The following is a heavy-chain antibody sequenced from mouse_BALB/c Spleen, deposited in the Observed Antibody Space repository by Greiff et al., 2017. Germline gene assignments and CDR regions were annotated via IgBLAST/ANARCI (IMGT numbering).Heavy chain of an antibody. CDR1: GFNIKDTY. CDR3: AAPRITKGFAY. D-gene: IGHD2-4*01. J-gene: IGHJ3*01. CDR2: IDPANGNT. V-gene: IGHV14-3*02. Sequence: EVQLQQSGAELVKPGASVKLSCTASGFNIKDTYMHWVKQRPEQGLEWIGRIDPANGNTKYDPKFQGKATITADTSSNTAYLQLSSLTSEDTAVYYCAAPRITKGFAYWGQGTLVTVSA.